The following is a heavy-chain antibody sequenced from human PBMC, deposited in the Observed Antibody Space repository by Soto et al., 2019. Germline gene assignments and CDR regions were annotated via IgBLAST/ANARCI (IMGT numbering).Heavy chain of an antibody. CDR1: GGTFSSYA. Sequence: QVQLVQSGAEVKKPGSSVKVSCKASGGTFSSYAISWVRQAPGQGLEWMGGIIPIFGTANYARKFQGRVTITADDSTSTAYMELSSRMCEDTAVYYCVRDLAVVTAAGWFDPWGQGTLVTVSS. J-gene: IGHJ5*02. D-gene: IGHD2-21*02. V-gene: IGHV1-69*12. CDR2: IIPIFGTA. CDR3: VRDLAVVTAAGWFDP.